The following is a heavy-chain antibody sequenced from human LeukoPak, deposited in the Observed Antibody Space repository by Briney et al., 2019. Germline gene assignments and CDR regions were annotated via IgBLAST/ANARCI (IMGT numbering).Heavy chain of an antibody. J-gene: IGHJ5*02. D-gene: IGHD6-13*01. CDR3: ARRIAAAGRGNWFDP. CDR1: GGSISSYY. V-gene: IGHV4-59*01. Sequence: SETLSLTCTVSGGSISSYYWSWIRQPPGRGLEWIGYIYYSGSTNYNPSLKSRVTISVDTSKNQFSLKLSSVTAADTAVYYCARRIAAAGRGNWFDPWGQGTLVTVSS. CDR2: IYYSGST.